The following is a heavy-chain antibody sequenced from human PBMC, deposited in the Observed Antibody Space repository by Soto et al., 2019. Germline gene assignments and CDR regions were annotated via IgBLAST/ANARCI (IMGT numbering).Heavy chain of an antibody. CDR3: ARDTREITRVRGVIPYYIYHMDV. CDR2: IIPAFGTP. Sequence: QVQLAQSGADVKKRGSSVKVSCRVSGGTFNNYAISWVRQAPGEGLEWMGGIIPAFGTPKYAQRFQDRVTISADVYVATAYMELTSLRSDDTAVYYCARDTREITRVRGVIPYYIYHMDVWGPGTTVAVSS. CDR1: GGTFNNYA. J-gene: IGHJ6*02. V-gene: IGHV1-69*01. D-gene: IGHD3-10*01.